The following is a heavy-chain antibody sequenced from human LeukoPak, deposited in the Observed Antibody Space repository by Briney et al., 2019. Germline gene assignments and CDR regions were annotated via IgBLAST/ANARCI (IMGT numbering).Heavy chain of an antibody. D-gene: IGHD3-22*01. CDR2: INPNSGGT. J-gene: IGHJ4*02. V-gene: IGHV1-2*02. CDR3: TRANRVYDYDTTPLPDY. CDR1: GYTFTGYY. Sequence: ASVKVSCKASGYTFTGYYIHWVRQAPGQGLGWMGWINPNSGGTRYAQKFQGRITMTRDTSISTAYMELSRLRSDDTAVYYCTRANRVYDYDTTPLPDYWGQGTLVTVSS.